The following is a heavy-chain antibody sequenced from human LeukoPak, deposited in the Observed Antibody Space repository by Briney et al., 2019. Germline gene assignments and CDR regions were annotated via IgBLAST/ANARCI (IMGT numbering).Heavy chain of an antibody. Sequence: GGSLRLSCAASGFSVSTYAMTWVRQAPGKGPEWVSAISSIGDNTYYADSVKGRFTMYRDSSKNMLYLQMNSLRAEDTAVYYCARGYSSGLHFDYWGQGTLVTVSS. CDR1: GFSVSTYA. CDR2: ISSIGDNT. D-gene: IGHD6-19*01. V-gene: IGHV3-23*01. CDR3: ARGYSSGLHFDY. J-gene: IGHJ4*02.